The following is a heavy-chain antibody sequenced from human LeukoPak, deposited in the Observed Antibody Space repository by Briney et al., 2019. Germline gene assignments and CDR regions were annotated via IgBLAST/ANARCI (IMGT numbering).Heavy chain of an antibody. CDR1: GGSISSYY. D-gene: IGHD1-14*01. CDR2: IYYSGST. V-gene: IGHV4-59*08. J-gene: IGHJ6*03. Sequence: SETLSLTCTVSGGSISSYYWSWIRQPPGKGLEWIGYIYYSGSTNYNPSLKSRATISVDTSKNQFSLKLSSVTAADTAVYYCARRRTDRADYYYYYMDVWGKGTTVTVSS. CDR3: ARRRTDRADYYYYYMDV.